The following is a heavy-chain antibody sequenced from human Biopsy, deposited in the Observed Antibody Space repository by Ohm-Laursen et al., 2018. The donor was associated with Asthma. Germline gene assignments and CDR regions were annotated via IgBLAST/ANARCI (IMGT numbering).Heavy chain of an antibody. V-gene: IGHV3-53*01. CDR3: ARGDSSNWSHYYFDY. J-gene: IGHJ4*02. CDR1: GFAVSRDH. CDR2: IYRGGTS. Sequence: SLRLSCAASGFAVSRDHMFWVRQAPGKGLEWVSVIYRGGTSHTADSVRGRFTISRDYSKNKLYLQMHSLRAEDTAVYYCARGDSSNWSHYYFDYWGQGTLVTVSS. D-gene: IGHD3-22*01.